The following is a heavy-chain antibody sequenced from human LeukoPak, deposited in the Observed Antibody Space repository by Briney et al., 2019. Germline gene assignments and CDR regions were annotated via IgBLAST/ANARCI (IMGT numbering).Heavy chain of an antibody. CDR1: GYTFIGYY. D-gene: IGHD3-3*01. J-gene: IGHJ4*02. V-gene: IGHV1-2*02. CDR2: VNLNNGGT. CDR3: ARVSAYYDFWSGYFDY. Sequence: ASVKVSCKASGYTFIGYYMHWVRQAPGQGLEWMGWVNLNNGGTDYAQKFQGRVTMTRDTSISTAYMELRRLRSDDTAVYYCARVSAYYDFWSGYFDYWGQGTLVTVSS.